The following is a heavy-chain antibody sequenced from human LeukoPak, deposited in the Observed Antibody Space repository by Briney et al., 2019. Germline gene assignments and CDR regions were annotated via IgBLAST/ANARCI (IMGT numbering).Heavy chain of an antibody. CDR3: ARDRPITIFGVVITDYYYGMDV. V-gene: IGHV4-59*01. J-gene: IGHJ6*02. CDR2: IYYSGST. D-gene: IGHD3-3*01. CDR1: GGSISSYY. Sequence: PSETLSLTCTVSGGSISSYYWSWIRQPPGKGLEWIGYIYYSGSTNYNPSLKSRVTISVDTSKNQFSLKLSSVTAADTAVYYCARDRPITIFGVVITDYYYGMDVWGQGTTVTVSS.